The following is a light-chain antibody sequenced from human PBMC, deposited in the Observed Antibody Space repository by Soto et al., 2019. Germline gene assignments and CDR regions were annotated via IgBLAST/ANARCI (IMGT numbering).Light chain of an antibody. CDR3: QHYNSHSEA. J-gene: IGKJ3*01. V-gene: IGKV1-5*03. CDR2: KAS. CDR1: QSISSW. Sequence: DIQMTQSPSTLSASVGDRVTITCRASQSISSWFAWYQQKPGKAPKLLIYKASSLESGVPSRFSGSGSGTEFTLTISSLQPDDFATYYCQHYNSHSEAFGPGTKWIS.